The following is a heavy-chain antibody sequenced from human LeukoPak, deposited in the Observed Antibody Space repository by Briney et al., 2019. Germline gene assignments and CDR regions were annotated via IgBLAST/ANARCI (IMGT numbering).Heavy chain of an antibody. J-gene: IGHJ4*02. Sequence: SETLSLTCAVYGGSFSGYYWTWIRQPPGKGLEWIGEINQSGSANYNPSLKSRVTISRDMSKKQFSLKLTSVTAAVTAVYYCARGERGIRGVPNKALHFDYWGQGTLVTVSS. CDR2: INQSGSA. CDR3: ARGERGIRGVPNKALHFDY. D-gene: IGHD3-10*01. CDR1: GGSFSGYY. V-gene: IGHV4-34*01.